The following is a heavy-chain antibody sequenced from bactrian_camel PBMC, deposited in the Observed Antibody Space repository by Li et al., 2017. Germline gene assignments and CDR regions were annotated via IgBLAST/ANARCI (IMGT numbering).Heavy chain of an antibody. V-gene: IGHV3S31*01. CDR1: GLDFSRHC. J-gene: IGHJ4*01. CDR2: TEMRRRAT. Sequence: DVQLVESGGGSVQVGESLRLSCVISGLDFSRHCFGWFRQAPGKEREGVAATEMRRRATYSESVKGRFTISHDAAKNSIDLQMNSLKPDDTAVYYCAATGQMLSVAGCRTQGTQVTVS. D-gene: IGHD1*01.